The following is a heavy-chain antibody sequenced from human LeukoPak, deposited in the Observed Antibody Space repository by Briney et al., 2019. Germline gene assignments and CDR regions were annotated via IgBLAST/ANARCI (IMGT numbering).Heavy chain of an antibody. CDR3: ARHYCSGRNCYLGGY. V-gene: IGHV4-31*03. Sequence: SETLSLTCTVSGGSSSSGGYAWRWIRQHPGKVVERIWYIYYSGTTYYHPSLRSRVTISVDTSKNQFSLRLSSVPAADTAVYYCARHYCSGRNCYLGGYWGQGALVTVSS. J-gene: IGHJ4*02. D-gene: IGHD2-15*01. CDR1: GGSSSSGGYA. CDR2: IYYSGTT.